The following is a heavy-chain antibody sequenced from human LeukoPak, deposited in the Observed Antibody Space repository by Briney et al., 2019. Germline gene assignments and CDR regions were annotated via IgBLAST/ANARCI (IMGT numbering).Heavy chain of an antibody. CDR1: GFTFSSYS. CDR2: ISSSSSTI. V-gene: IGHV3-48*04. J-gene: IGHJ4*02. D-gene: IGHD2-15*01. CDR3: ARSKSSKRKNIVVVVAATPDY. Sequence: GGSLRLSCAASGFTFSSYSMNWVRQAPGKGLEWVSYISSSSSTIYYADSVKGRFTISRDNAKNSLYLQMNSLRAEDTAVYYCARSKSSKRKNIVVVVAATPDYWGQGTLVTVSS.